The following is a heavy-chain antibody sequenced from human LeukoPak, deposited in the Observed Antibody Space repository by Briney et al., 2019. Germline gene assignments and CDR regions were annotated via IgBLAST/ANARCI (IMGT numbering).Heavy chain of an antibody. J-gene: IGHJ4*02. V-gene: IGHV3-23*01. CDR1: GFTFSSYA. Sequence: PGGSLRLSCAASGFTFSSYAMSWVRQAPGKGLEWVSAISGSGGSTYYADSVKGRFTISRDNSKNTLYLQMNSLRAEDTAVYYCAKGGPSQYSSGWTGPVDYWGQGTLVTVSS. CDR3: AKGGPSQYSSGWTGPVDY. CDR2: ISGSGGST. D-gene: IGHD6-19*01.